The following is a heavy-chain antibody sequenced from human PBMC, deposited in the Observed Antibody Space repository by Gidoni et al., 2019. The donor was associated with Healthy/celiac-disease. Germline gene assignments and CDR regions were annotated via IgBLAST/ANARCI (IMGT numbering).Heavy chain of an antibody. CDR3: ARDRSGYYHSMRGDYYYGMDV. Sequence: QVQLVESGGGVVQPGRSLRLSCAASGFTFCSYAMHWVRQAPRQGPGKGLEWVAVIAYEGSNKYYADSVKGRFTISRDNSKNTLYLQMNSLRAEDAAVYYCARDRSGYYHSMRGDYYYGMDVWGQGTTVTVSS. CDR1: GFTFCSYA. V-gene: IGHV3-30-3*01. CDR2: IAYEGSNK. J-gene: IGHJ6*02. D-gene: IGHD3-22*01.